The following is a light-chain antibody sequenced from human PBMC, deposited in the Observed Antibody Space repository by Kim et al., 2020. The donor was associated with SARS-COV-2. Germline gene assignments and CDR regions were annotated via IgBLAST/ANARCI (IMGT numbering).Light chain of an antibody. V-gene: IGKV3-15*01. J-gene: IGKJ4*01. CDR1: QSVSSN. Sequence: EIVMTHSPATLSVSPGERATLSCRASQSVSSNLAWYQQKPGQAPRLLIYGASTRATGIPARFSGSGSGTEFTLTISSLQSEDFAVYYCQQYNNWHLLTFGGGTKVEIK. CDR3: QQYNNWHLLT. CDR2: GAS.